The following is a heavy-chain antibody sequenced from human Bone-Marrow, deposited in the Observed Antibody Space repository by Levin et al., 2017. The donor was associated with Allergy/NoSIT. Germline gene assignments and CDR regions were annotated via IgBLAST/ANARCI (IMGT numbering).Heavy chain of an antibody. D-gene: IGHD4-23*01. J-gene: IGHJ6*02. CDR2: LYYSGST. V-gene: IGHV4-31*03. CDR1: GGSISSGGYY. CDR3: ARVELQFSFYGMDV. Sequence: TSETLSLTCTVSGGSISSGGYYWSWIRQLPGKGLEWIGSLYYSGSTYYSPSLMSRVTILVEPSKNQFSLKLTSVTAADTAVYYCARVELQFSFYGMDVWGQGTTVNVSS.